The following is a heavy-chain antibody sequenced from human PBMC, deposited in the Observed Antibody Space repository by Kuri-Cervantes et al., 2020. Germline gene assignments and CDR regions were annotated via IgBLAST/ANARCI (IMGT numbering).Heavy chain of an antibody. Sequence: GGSLRLSCAASGFTFSSYGMHWVRQAPGKGLEWVAVISYDGSNKYYADSVKGRFTISRDNSKNTLYLQMNSLRAEDTAVYYCARGTLRFGEPKLWYWGQGTLVTVSS. CDR3: ARGTLRFGEPKLWY. V-gene: IGHV3-30*03. CDR2: ISYDGSNK. J-gene: IGHJ4*02. D-gene: IGHD3-10*01. CDR1: GFTFSSYG.